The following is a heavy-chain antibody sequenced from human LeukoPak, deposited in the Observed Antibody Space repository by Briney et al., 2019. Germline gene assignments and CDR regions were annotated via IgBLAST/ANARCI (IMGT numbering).Heavy chain of an antibody. D-gene: IGHD2-15*01. Sequence: PSETLSLTCTVSSGSISSYSWSWIRQPPGEGLEWIGYIYYSRTTYYNPSLKSRVTISADTSKNQFSLKLSSVTAADTAVYYCAREGCSGGSCYSDAFDIWGQGTMVTVSS. CDR2: IYYSRTT. J-gene: IGHJ3*02. V-gene: IGHV4-59*12. CDR3: AREGCSGGSCYSDAFDI. CDR1: SGSISSYS.